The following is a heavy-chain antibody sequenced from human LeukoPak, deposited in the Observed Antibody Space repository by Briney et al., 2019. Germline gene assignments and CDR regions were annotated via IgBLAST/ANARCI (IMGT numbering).Heavy chain of an antibody. CDR2: INPNSGGT. CDR1: GYTFTGYY. Sequence: ASVKVSCKASGYTFTGYYMHWVRQAPGQGLEWMGWINPNSGGTNYAQKFQGRVTMTRDTSISTAYMELRSLRSDDTAVYYCARAVTTGYNWFDPWGQGTLVTVSS. CDR3: ARAVTTGYNWFDP. V-gene: IGHV1-2*02. D-gene: IGHD3-3*01. J-gene: IGHJ5*02.